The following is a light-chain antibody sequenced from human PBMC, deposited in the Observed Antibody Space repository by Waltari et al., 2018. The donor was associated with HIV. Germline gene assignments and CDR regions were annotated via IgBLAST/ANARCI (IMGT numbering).Light chain of an antibody. CDR1: QSISSY. CDR2: AAS. CDR3: QQSYSTPPGT. Sequence: DIQMTQSPSSLSASVGDRVTITCRASQSISSYLNWYQQKPGKAPILLFYAASSVQSGVPSRFSGSGSGTDFTLTISSLQPEDFATYYCQQSYSTPPGTFGPGTKVDIK. V-gene: IGKV1-39*01. J-gene: IGKJ3*01.